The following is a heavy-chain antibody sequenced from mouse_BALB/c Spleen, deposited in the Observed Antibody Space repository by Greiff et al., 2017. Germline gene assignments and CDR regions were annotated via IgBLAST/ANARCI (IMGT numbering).Heavy chain of an antibody. CDR3: ARRTTVVEGY. V-gene: IGHV5-6-5*01. CDR1: GFTFSSYA. D-gene: IGHD1-1*01. Sequence: DVMLVESGGGLVKPGGSLKLSCAASGFTFSSYAMSWVRQTPEKRLEWVASISSGGSTYYPDSVKGRFTISRDNARNILYLQMSSLRSEDTAMYYCARRTTVVEGYWGQGTSVTVSS. CDR2: ISSGGST. J-gene: IGHJ4*01.